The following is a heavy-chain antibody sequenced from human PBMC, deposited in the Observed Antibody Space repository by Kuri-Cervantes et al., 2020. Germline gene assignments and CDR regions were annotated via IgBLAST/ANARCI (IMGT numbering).Heavy chain of an antibody. V-gene: IGHV1-58*01. CDR1: GFTFSSSA. Sequence: SVKVSCKASGFTFSSSAVQWVRQAPGQRLEWIGWIVVGSGNTNYAQKFQERATITRDMSTNTAYMEVTRLRSDDTAVHYCAADPIFGGSAHFHHWGQGTLVTVSS. J-gene: IGHJ1*01. CDR3: AADPIFGGSAHFHH. D-gene: IGHD3-10*02. CDR2: IVVGSGNT.